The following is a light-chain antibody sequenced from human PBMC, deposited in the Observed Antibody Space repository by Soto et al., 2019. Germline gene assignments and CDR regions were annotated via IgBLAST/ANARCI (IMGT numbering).Light chain of an antibody. CDR3: AVWDDSLNVVV. J-gene: IGLJ2*01. V-gene: IGLV1-47*01. CDR1: SSNIGSNL. Sequence: QPVLTQPPSASGTPGQRVTISCSGSSSNIGSNLVYWYQQLPGTAPKLLIYRNYQRPSGVPDRFSGSKSGTSASLAISGLRSEDEADYYCAVWDDSLNVVVFGGGTKVTVL. CDR2: RNY.